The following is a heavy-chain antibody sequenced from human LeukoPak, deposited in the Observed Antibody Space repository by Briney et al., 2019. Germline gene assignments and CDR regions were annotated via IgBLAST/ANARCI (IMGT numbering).Heavy chain of an antibody. D-gene: IGHD1-26*01. CDR1: GFTFSDYG. J-gene: IGHJ5*01. Sequence: GRSLRLSCAASGFTFSDYGIHWVRQAPGKGLEWVAVIWYDGTNKYYGDSVKGRFTISRDNSKNTLYLQMNSLRAEDTAVYYCAKDRGSFSTTADSWGQGTLVTVSS. V-gene: IGHV3-33*06. CDR3: AKDRGSFSTTADS. CDR2: IWYDGTNK.